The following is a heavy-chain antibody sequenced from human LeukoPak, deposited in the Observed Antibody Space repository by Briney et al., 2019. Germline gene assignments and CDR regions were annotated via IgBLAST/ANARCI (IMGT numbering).Heavy chain of an antibody. Sequence: GGSLRLSCAASGFTFSSYSMNWVRQAPGKGLEWVSSISSSSSYIYYADSVKGRFTISRDNAKNSLYLQMNSLRAEDTALYYCAKDIRVAGYYYYGMDVWGQGTTVTVSS. CDR2: ISSSSSYI. CDR1: GFTFSSYS. D-gene: IGHD6-19*01. J-gene: IGHJ6*02. V-gene: IGHV3-21*04. CDR3: AKDIRVAGYYYYGMDV.